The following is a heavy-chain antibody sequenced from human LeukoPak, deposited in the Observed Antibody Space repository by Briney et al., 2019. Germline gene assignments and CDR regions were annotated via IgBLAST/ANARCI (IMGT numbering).Heavy chain of an antibody. V-gene: IGHV4-61*02. CDR3: ARRVACSSTSCYGSEFDP. CDR1: GGSISSGSYY. J-gene: IGHJ5*02. D-gene: IGHD2-2*01. Sequence: PSETLSHTCTVSGGSISSGSYYWSWIRQPAGTGLEWIGRIYTSGSTNYNPSLKSRVTISVDTSKNQFSLKLSSVTAADTAVYYCARRVACSSTSCYGSEFDPWGQGTLVTVSS. CDR2: IYTSGST.